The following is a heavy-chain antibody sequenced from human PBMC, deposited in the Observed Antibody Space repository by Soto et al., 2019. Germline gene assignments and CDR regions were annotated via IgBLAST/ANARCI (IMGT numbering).Heavy chain of an antibody. J-gene: IGHJ4*02. Sequence: SVKVSCKASGFTFTSSAVQWVRQARGQRLEWIGWIVVGSGNTNYAQKFQERVTITRDMSTSTAYMELSSLRSEDTAVYYCAAPYYYGSSGDVVDYWGQGTLVTVSS. V-gene: IGHV1-58*01. CDR1: GFTFTSSA. CDR2: IVVGSGNT. CDR3: AAPYYYGSSGDVVDY. D-gene: IGHD3-22*01.